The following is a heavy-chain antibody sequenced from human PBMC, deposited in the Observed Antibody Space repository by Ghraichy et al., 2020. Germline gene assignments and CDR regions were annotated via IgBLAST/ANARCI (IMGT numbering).Heavy chain of an antibody. Sequence: GGSLRLSCAASGFTFSTYAMHWVRQAPGKGLEWVALISYDGSNKYYTDSVKGRFTISRDNSKNTLYLQMNSLRHDDTAVYYCARARRVGTGYSSDWCGLSAFDIWGQGTRVTVSS. D-gene: IGHD6-19*01. CDR3: ARARRVGTGYSSDWCGLSAFDI. V-gene: IGHV3-30-3*01. CDR2: ISYDGSNK. J-gene: IGHJ3*02. CDR1: GFTFSTYA.